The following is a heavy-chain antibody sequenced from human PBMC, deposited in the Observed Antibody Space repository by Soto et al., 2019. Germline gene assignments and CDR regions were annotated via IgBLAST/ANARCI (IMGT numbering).Heavy chain of an antibody. J-gene: IGHJ4*02. CDR2: ISGSGGST. V-gene: IGHV3-23*01. Sequence: PGGSLRLSCAASGLTVSSSYMSWVRQAPGKGLEWVSAISGSGGSTYYADSVKGRFTISRDNSKNTLYLQMNSLRAEDTAVYYCAKGGVQRWPRTYFDYWGQGTLVTVSS. D-gene: IGHD5-18*01. CDR3: AKGGVQRWPRTYFDY. CDR1: GLTVSSSY.